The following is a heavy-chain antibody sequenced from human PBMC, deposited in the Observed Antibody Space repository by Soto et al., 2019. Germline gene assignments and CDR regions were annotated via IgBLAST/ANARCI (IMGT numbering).Heavy chain of an antibody. Sequence: VGSLRLSCAASGFTFSSYSINWVRQAPGKGLEWVSYISSSSSTIYYADSVKGRFTISRDNAKNSLYLQMHSLRDEDTAVYYCAREADPLYYYVWGSYRYENHYFDYWGQGTLVTGSS. D-gene: IGHD3-16*02. CDR3: AREADPLYYYVWGSYRYENHYFDY. CDR1: GFTFSSYS. CDR2: ISSSSSTI. J-gene: IGHJ4*02. V-gene: IGHV3-48*02.